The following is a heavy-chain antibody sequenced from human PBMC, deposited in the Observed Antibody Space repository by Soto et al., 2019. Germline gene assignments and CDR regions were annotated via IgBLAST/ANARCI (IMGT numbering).Heavy chain of an antibody. CDR1: GGSLSSYY. V-gene: IGHV4-59*01. J-gene: IGHJ1*01. Sequence: PSETLSLTCTVSGGSLSSYYWSWIRQRPGKGLEWIGYIYYSGSTNYNPSLKSRVTISMDKYSNEVSLRLTSVTAEDTATYYCARGNNWFSFWAQGPPVTVSS. D-gene: IGHD3-10*01. CDR3: ARGNNWFSF. CDR2: IYYSGST.